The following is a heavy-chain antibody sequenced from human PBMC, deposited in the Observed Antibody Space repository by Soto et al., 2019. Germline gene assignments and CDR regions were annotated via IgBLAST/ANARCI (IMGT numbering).Heavy chain of an antibody. J-gene: IGHJ1*01. D-gene: IGHD6-19*01. V-gene: IGHV3-30*18. Sequence: GGSLRLSCAASGFTFSSYGMHWVRQAPGKGLEWVAVISYDGSNKYYADSVKGRFTISRDNSKNTLYLQMNSLRAEDTAVYYCAKVSSGWYGYFQHWGQGTLVTVSS. CDR1: GFTFSSYG. CDR2: ISYDGSNK. CDR3: AKVSSGWYGYFQH.